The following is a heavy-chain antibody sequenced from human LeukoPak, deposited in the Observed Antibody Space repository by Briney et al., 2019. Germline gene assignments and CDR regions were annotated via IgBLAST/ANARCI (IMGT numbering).Heavy chain of an antibody. CDR2: INPNSGGT. CDR1: GYTFTGYY. J-gene: IGHJ3*02. V-gene: IGHV1-2*02. D-gene: IGHD2-21*01. CDR3: ARDEGVNAFDI. Sequence: ASVKVSCKASGYTFTGYYMHWVRQAPGQGLEWMGWINPNSGGTSYAQKFQGRVTMTRDTSISTAYMELSRLRSDDTAVYYCARDEGVNAFDIWGQGTMVTVSS.